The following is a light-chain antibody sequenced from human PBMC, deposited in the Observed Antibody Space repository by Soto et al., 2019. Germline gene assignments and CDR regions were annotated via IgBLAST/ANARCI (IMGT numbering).Light chain of an antibody. CDR2: AAS. CDR1: QRISNY. Sequence: DIQLTQSPPSLSASVGDRVTITCRTSQRISNYLNWYQQKPGEAPKFLIYAASNLQSGVPSRFSGSGSGTDFTLTISNLQPEDFATYYCQQSYLTPPITFGQGTRLENK. V-gene: IGKV1-39*01. CDR3: QQSYLTPPIT. J-gene: IGKJ5*01.